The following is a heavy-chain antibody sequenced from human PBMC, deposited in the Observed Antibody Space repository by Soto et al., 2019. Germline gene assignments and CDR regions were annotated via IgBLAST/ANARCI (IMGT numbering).Heavy chain of an antibody. D-gene: IGHD6-19*01. CDR2: IIPIFGTA. J-gene: IGHJ6*02. CDR1: GGTFSSYA. CDR3: ARGAVAARSYSVHYGMDV. V-gene: IGHV1-69*12. Sequence: QVQLVQSGAEVKKPGSSVKVSCKASGGTFSSYAISWVRQAPGQGLEWMGGIIPIFGTANYAQKFQGRVTITADESTSTAYMELSSLRSEDTAVYYCARGAVAARSYSVHYGMDVWGQGTTVTVSS.